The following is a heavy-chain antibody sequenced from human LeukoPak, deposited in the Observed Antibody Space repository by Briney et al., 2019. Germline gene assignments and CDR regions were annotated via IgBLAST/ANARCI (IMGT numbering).Heavy chain of an antibody. CDR3: ARVRREWLVRVEDY. CDR2: INHSGST. D-gene: IGHD6-19*01. CDR1: GGSFSGYY. Sequence: PSETLSLTCAVYGGSFSGYYWSWIRQPPGKGLEWMGEINHSGSTNYNPSLKSRVTISVDKSKNQFSLKLSSVTAADTAVYYCARVRREWLVRVEDYWGQGTLVTVSS. J-gene: IGHJ4*02. V-gene: IGHV4-34*01.